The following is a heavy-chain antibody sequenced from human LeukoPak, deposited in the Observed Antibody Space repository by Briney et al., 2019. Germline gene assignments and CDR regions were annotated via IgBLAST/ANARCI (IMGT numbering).Heavy chain of an antibody. CDR2: IRYDGSNK. J-gene: IGHJ6*02. D-gene: IGHD3-16*02. V-gene: IGHV3-33*01. Sequence: GGSLRLSCAASGFTFSSYGMHWVRLAPGKGLEWVAVIRYDGSNKYYADSVKGRFTISRDNSKNTLYLQMNSLRAEDTAVYYCARDIGQDYYGMDVWGQGTTVTVSS. CDR1: GFTFSSYG. CDR3: ARDIGQDYYGMDV.